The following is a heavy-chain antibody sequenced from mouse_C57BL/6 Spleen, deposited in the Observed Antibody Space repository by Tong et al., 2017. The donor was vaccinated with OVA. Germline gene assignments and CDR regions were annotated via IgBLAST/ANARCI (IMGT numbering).Heavy chain of an antibody. D-gene: IGHD3-2*02. Sequence: VQLQESGPELVKPGASVKISCKASGYAFSSSWMNWVKQRPGKGLEWIGQIYPGDGDTNYNGKFKGKATLTADKSSSTAYMQLSSLTSEDSAVYFCARQLRLRYAMDYWGQGTSVTVSS. CDR3: ARQLRLRYAMDY. CDR2: IYPGDGDT. CDR1: GYAFSSSW. V-gene: IGHV1-80*01. J-gene: IGHJ4*01.